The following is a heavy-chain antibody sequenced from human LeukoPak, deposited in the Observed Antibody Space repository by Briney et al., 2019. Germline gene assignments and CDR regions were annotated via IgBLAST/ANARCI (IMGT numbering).Heavy chain of an antibody. J-gene: IGHJ4*02. D-gene: IGHD1-26*01. CDR2: ISTSGGST. V-gene: IGHV3-23*01. CDR3: AKDPFVFESGSYLIDY. CDR1: GFPFSSYA. Sequence: GGSLRLSWAASGFPFSSYAMSWVRQAPGKGLEWVSGISTSGGSTYYTDSVKGRFTISRDNSKKTLYLQMNSLRAEDTAVYYCAKDPFVFESGSYLIDYWGQGTLVTVSS.